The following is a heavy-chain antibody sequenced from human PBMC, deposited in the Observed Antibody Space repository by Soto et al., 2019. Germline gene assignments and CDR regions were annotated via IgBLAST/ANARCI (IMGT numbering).Heavy chain of an antibody. CDR3: ARQIRSSPRTFDY. J-gene: IGHJ4*02. CDR1: GGSISSSRYY. Sequence: SETLSLTCTVSGGSISSSRYYWGWIRQPPGKGLEWIGSIYYSGSTYYNPSLKSRVTISVDTSKNQFSLKLSSVTAADTAVYYCARQIRSSPRTFDYWGQGTLVTVSS. CDR2: IYYSGST. D-gene: IGHD6-13*01. V-gene: IGHV4-39*01.